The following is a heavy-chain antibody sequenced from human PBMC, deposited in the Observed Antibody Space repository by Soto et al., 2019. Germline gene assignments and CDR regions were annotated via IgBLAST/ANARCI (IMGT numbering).Heavy chain of an antibody. CDR3: ANVLRLDY. Sequence: RXLSCAASWFTFSIYGMHWVRQAPGKGLEWVAVISYDGSNKYYADSVKGRFTISRDNSKNTLYLQMNSLRAEDTAVYYCANVLRLDYWGQGTLVTVSS. V-gene: IGHV3-30*18. CDR1: WFTFSIYG. CDR2: ISYDGSNK. D-gene: IGHD2-8*01. J-gene: IGHJ4*02.